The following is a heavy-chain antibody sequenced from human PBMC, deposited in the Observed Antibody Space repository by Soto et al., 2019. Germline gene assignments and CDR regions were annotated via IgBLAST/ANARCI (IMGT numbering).Heavy chain of an antibody. Sequence: SETLSLTCAVSGVSITSSNHYWSWLRQPPGKGLEWVGYIFHTGGAYYNPSLKSRIVMSVDASKSQFSLTLNSTTAADTAVYYCARHEIRDTVATLIGGNWFDPWGQGTLVTVSS. J-gene: IGHJ5*02. CDR2: IFHTGGA. V-gene: IGHV4-30-4*01. CDR3: ARHEIRDTVATLIGGNWFDP. D-gene: IGHD5-12*01. CDR1: GVSITSSNHY.